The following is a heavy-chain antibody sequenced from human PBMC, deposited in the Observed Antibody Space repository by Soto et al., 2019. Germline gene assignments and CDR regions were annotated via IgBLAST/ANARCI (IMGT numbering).Heavy chain of an antibody. CDR2: INPNSGGT. CDR1: GYTFTGYY. Sequence: ASVKVSCKASGYTFTGYYMHWVLQAPGQGLEWMGWINPNSGGTNYAQKFQGWVTMTRDTSISTAYMELSRLRSDDTAVYYCARGGNYYDSSGYYGLDYWGQGTLVTVLL. J-gene: IGHJ4*02. D-gene: IGHD3-22*01. CDR3: ARGGNYYDSSGYYGLDY. V-gene: IGHV1-2*04.